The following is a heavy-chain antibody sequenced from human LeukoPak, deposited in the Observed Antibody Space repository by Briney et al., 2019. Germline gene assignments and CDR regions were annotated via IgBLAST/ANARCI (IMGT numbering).Heavy chain of an antibody. CDR2: ISSSSSYI. Sequence: GGSLRLSCAASGFTFSSYSMNWVRQAPGKGLEWVSSISSSSSYIYYADSVKGRFTISRDNAKNSLYLQMNSLRAEDTAVYYCARGGLGTYYYDIERGGYFDYWGQGTLVTVSS. V-gene: IGHV3-21*01. D-gene: IGHD3-22*01. J-gene: IGHJ4*02. CDR3: ARGGLGTYYYDIERGGYFDY. CDR1: GFTFSSYS.